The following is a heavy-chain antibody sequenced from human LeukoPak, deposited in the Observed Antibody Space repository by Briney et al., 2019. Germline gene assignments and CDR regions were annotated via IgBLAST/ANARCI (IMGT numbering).Heavy chain of an antibody. CDR3: VNTMIVVAGSDY. CDR1: GYTFTSYY. J-gene: IGHJ4*02. V-gene: IGHV1-46*03. Sequence: ASVKVSCKASGYTFTSYYMRWVRQAPGQGLEWMGIINPSGGSTSYAQKFQGRVTMTRDTSTSTVYMELSSLRSEDTAVYYCVNTMIVVAGSDYWGQGTLVTVSS. D-gene: IGHD3-22*01. CDR2: INPSGGST.